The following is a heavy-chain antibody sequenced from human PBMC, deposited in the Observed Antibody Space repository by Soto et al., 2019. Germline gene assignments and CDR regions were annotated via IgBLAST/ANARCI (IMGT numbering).Heavy chain of an antibody. J-gene: IGHJ6*02. CDR2: ISSDGSNK. CDR1: GFTFSSYG. D-gene: IGHD3-3*01. V-gene: IGHV3-30*18. CDR3: AKSLNYDFWSRNYGMDV. Sequence: GGSLRLSCAASGFTFSSYGMHWVRQAPGKGLEWVAVISSDGSNKYYADSVKGRFTISRDNSKNTLYLQMNSLRAEDTAVYYCAKSLNYDFWSRNYGMDVWGQGTTVTVSS.